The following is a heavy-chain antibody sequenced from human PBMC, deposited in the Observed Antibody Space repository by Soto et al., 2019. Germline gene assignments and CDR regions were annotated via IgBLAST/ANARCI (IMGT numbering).Heavy chain of an antibody. CDR1: GFTFSSFT. V-gene: IGHV3-30-3*01. CDR2: ISYDDGDNK. CDR3: ARTTVVSGTPDFDY. D-gene: IGHD4-4*01. Sequence: QVQLVESGGGVVPPGRSLRLSCAASGFTFSSFTMHWVRQAPGKGLEWVAVISYDDGDNKYYADSVQARFTISRDNSKTTLNLQMNSLRPEDTAVYYCARTTVVSGTPDFDYWGQGTLVTVSS. J-gene: IGHJ4*02.